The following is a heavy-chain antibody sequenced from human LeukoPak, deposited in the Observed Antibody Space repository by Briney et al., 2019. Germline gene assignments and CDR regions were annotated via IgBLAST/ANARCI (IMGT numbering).Heavy chain of an antibody. V-gene: IGHV4-59*08. D-gene: IGHD2-15*01. J-gene: IGHJ4*02. CDR2: IYYSGNT. CDR3: ARHEVGYCHGGSCPYYFDY. Sequence: SETLSLTCTVSGGSISSYYWSWIRQPPGMGLEWIAYIYYSGNTRYNPSLQSPVTISVDTSKNQFSLKLNSVTAADTAVYYCARHEVGYCHGGSCPYYFDYWGQGTLVTVSS. CDR1: GGSISSYY.